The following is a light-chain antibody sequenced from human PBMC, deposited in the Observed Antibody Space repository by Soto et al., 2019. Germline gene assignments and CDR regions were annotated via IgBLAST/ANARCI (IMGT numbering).Light chain of an antibody. V-gene: IGKV3-15*01. J-gene: IGKJ1*01. Sequence: EIVMTQSPATLSVSPGGRATLSCRASQNVDNDLAWYQQKPGQAPRLLIYGPSTRATGIPDRFSGSGSVTEFSLTIRNLQSEDSAVYYCHHDIKWPWTFGQGTKVDIK. CDR3: HHDIKWPWT. CDR2: GPS. CDR1: QNVDND.